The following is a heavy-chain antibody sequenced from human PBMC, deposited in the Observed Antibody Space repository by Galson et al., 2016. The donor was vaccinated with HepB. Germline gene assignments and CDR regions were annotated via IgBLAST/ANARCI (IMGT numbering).Heavy chain of an antibody. CDR1: GYSFTNYF. CDR3: ARDRRYCSTFSCPNWFDL. CDR2: LNPSGGGT. D-gene: IGHD2-2*01. V-gene: IGHV1-46*01. J-gene: IGHJ5*02. Sequence: CKASGYSFTNYFMHWLRQAPGQGLEWMGILNPSGGGTRYAQTFQGRVIMTRDTSTNTVYMELSSLRSDDTAIYFCARDRRYCSTFSCPNWFDLWGQGTLVTVSS.